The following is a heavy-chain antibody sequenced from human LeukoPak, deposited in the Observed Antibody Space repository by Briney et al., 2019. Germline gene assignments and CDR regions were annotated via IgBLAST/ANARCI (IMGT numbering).Heavy chain of an antibody. CDR3: ARDYDFWSGTRRDAFDI. CDR1: GGSISSGDYY. D-gene: IGHD3-3*01. Sequence: SQTLSLTCTVSGGSISSGDYYWSWIRQPPGKGLEWIGYIYYSGSTYYNPSLKSRVTISVDTSKNQFSLKLSSVAAADTAVYYCARDYDFWSGTRRDAFDIWGQGTMVTVSS. CDR2: IYYSGST. J-gene: IGHJ3*02. V-gene: IGHV4-30-4*08.